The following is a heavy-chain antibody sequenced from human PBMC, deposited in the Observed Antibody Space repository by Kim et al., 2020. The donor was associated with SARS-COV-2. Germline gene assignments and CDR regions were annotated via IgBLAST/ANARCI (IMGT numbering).Heavy chain of an antibody. CDR1: GYTFTSYY. CDR2: INPSGGST. D-gene: IGHD3-10*01. CDR3: ARGALLWFGELPYGMDV. J-gene: IGHJ6*02. V-gene: IGHV1-46*01. Sequence: ASVKVSCKASGYTFTSYYMHWVRQAPGQGLEWMGIINPSGGSTSYAQKFQGRVTMTRDTSTSTVYMELSSLRSEDTAVYYCARGALLWFGELPYGMDVWGQGTTVTVSS.